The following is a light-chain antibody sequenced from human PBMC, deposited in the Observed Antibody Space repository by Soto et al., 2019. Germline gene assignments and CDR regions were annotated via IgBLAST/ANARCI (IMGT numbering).Light chain of an antibody. CDR1: SSDVGGYNY. J-gene: IGLJ2*01. Sequence: QSVLTQPPSASGSPGQSVTISCSGTSSDVGGYNYVSWYQQHPGKAPKLMIYEVSKRPSGVPDRFSGSKSGNTASLTVSGPQVEDEADYYCSSFEASNNLLFGGGTKLTVL. CDR3: SSFEASNNLL. V-gene: IGLV2-8*01. CDR2: EVS.